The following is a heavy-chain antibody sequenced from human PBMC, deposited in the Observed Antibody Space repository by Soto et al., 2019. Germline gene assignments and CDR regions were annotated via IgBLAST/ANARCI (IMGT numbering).Heavy chain of an antibody. CDR1: GGSISSYY. J-gene: IGHJ4*02. V-gene: IGHV4-4*07. CDR2: IYTSGGT. CDR3: ARACSSNSCYDVFDY. Sequence: ETLSLTCTVSGGSISSYYWSWIRQPAGRGLEWIGRIYTSGGTNYNPSLKSRVTMSVDTSKNQFSLKLSSVAAADTAVYYCARACSSNSCYDVFDYWGQGTLVTVSS. D-gene: IGHD2-2*01.